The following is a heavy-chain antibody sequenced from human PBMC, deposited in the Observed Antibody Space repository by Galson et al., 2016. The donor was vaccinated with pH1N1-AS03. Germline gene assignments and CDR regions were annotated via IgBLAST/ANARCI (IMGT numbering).Heavy chain of an antibody. D-gene: IGHD3-16*01. CDR1: GDSISRGNYF. CDR2: IRASGST. V-gene: IGHV4-61*02. Sequence: TLSLTCTVSGDSISRGNYFWSWIRQPAGKGLEWIGCIRASGSTDYKPSLKSRVTVSLDPSKNQFSLKRNSVTAADTAFYYCARVGWGGDSWGQGTLVTVSS. J-gene: IGHJ4*02. CDR3: ARVGWGGDS.